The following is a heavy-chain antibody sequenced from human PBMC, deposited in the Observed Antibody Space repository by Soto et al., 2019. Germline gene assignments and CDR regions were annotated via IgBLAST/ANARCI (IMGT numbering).Heavy chain of an antibody. J-gene: IGHJ6*02. D-gene: IGHD3-3*01. V-gene: IGHV3-23*01. CDR3: AKLYYDFWNTKPSYFYGMDV. CDR1: GFTFSSYA. CDR2: ISGSGGST. Sequence: PGGSLRLSCVASGFTFSSYAMNWVRQAPGKGLEWVSSISGSGGSTFYTDSVKGRFTISRDNSENTLYLQMNSLRAEDTALYYCAKLYYDFWNTKPSYFYGMDVWGQGTTVTVSS.